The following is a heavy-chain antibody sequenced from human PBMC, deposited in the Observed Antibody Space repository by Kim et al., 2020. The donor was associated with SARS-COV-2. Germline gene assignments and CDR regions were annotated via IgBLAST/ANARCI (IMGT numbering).Heavy chain of an antibody. CDR3: ARVVGPGLRDYMDV. D-gene: IGHD1-26*01. CDR2: INYDGSGT. Sequence: GGSPRLSCAASGLTFSRHWMHWVRQAPGKGLVWVSRINYDGSGTIYADSVKGRFTISRDNANNTLYLQMNSLRAEDTAVYYCARVVGPGLRDYMDVWGKG. CDR1: GLTFSRHW. J-gene: IGHJ6*03. V-gene: IGHV3-74*01.